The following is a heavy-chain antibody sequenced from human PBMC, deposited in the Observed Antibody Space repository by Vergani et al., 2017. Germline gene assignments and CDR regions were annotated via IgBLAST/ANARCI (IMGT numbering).Heavy chain of an antibody. D-gene: IGHD1-26*01. CDR1: GFNFMSYG. J-gene: IGHJ4*02. Sequence: QVQLVESGGGVVQPGGSLRLSCAASGFNFMSYGMHWVRQAPGKGLEWLAFIRYDRSYQYYGDSVTGRFTISIENSNNSLYLQLNSLKPEDTAIYYCAKDRAVGASAVYLDSWGQGTLVTVSS. CDR3: AKDRAVGASAVYLDS. CDR2: IRYDRSYQ. V-gene: IGHV3-30*02.